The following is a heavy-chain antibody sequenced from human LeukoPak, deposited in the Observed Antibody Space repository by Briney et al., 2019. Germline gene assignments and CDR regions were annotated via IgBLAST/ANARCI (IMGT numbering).Heavy chain of an antibody. CDR1: GFAFSSYS. CDR3: ARDQSYYDSSGYYPFDY. V-gene: IGHV3-21*01. Sequence: PGGSLRLSCAASGFAFSSYSMNWGRQAPGKGLEWVSSISSSSSYIYYADSVKGRFTISRDNAKNSLYLQMNSLRAEDTAVYYCARDQSYYDSSGYYPFDYWGQGTLVTVSS. D-gene: IGHD3-22*01. CDR2: ISSSSSYI. J-gene: IGHJ4*02.